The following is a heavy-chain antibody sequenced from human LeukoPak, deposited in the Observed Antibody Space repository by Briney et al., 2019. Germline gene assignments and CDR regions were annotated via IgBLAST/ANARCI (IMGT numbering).Heavy chain of an antibody. CDR3: ARSPARGWFDP. CDR2: ISSSSSYI. CDR1: GFTFSSYS. V-gene: IGHV3-21*01. J-gene: IGHJ5*02. Sequence: GGSLRLSCAASGFTFSSYSMNWVRQAPGKGLGWVSSISSSSSYIYYADSVKGRFTISRDNAKNSLYLQMNSLRVEDTAVYYCARSPARGWFDPWGQGTLVTVSS. D-gene: IGHD2-2*01.